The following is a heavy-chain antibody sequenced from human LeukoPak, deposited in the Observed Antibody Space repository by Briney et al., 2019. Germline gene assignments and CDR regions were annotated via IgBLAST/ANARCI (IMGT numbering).Heavy chain of an antibody. D-gene: IGHD5-18*01. CDR3: ARDAVDTANAV. CDR1: AFTFTTYW. V-gene: IGHV3-74*01. J-gene: IGHJ6*02. CDR2: INSDGSIT. Sequence: GGSLRLSCAASAFTFTTYWMHWVRQAPGKGLVWASHINSDGSITSYADSVKGRFTISRDNAKNTLYLHMNSLRAEDTAVYYCARDAVDTANAVWGQGTTVTVSS.